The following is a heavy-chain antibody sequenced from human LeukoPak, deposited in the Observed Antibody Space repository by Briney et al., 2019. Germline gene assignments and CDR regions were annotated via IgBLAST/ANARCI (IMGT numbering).Heavy chain of an antibody. Sequence: SETLSLTCVVSGGSASGYYWGWIRQPPGRGLEWIGYVYYSGSTNYNPSFKSRITISVDTSRNQFSLQLSSVTAADTAVYYCARIHRYCSGGACYVLDNWGQGTLVAVSS. V-gene: IGHV4-59*02. D-gene: IGHD2-15*01. J-gene: IGHJ4*02. CDR2: VYYSGST. CDR3: ARIHRYCSGGACYVLDN. CDR1: GGSASGYY.